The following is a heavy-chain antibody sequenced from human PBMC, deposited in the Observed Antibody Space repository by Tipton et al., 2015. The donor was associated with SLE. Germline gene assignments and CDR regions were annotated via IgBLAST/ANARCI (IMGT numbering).Heavy chain of an antibody. V-gene: IGHV4-39*07. J-gene: IGHJ4*02. CDR1: GGSISSSSYY. Sequence: TLSLTCTVSGGSISSSSYYLGWLRQPPGKGLERIGSIYYSGSTYYNPSLKSRVTISVDTSKNQFSLKMSSVTAADTAVYYCASGWIQLWLDYWGQGSLVTVSS. D-gene: IGHD5-18*01. CDR3: ASGWIQLWLDY. CDR2: IYYSGST.